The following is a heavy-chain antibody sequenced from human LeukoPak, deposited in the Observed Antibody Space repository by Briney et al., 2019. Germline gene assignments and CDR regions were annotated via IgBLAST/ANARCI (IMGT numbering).Heavy chain of an antibody. CDR2: ISGSGGST. Sequence: PGGSLRLSCAASGFTFSSYAMSWVRQAQGKGLEWVSTISGSGGSTYYADSVRGRFTISRDNSKNTLYLQMNSLRAEDTAVYYCAKDREVVAATFDFDYWGQGTLVTVSS. V-gene: IGHV3-23*01. CDR1: GFTFSSYA. CDR3: AKDREVVAATFDFDY. J-gene: IGHJ4*02. D-gene: IGHD2-15*01.